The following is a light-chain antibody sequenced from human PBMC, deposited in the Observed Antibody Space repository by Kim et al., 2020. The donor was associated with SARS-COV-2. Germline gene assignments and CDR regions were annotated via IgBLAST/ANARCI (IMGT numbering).Light chain of an antibody. Sequence: SYELTQPPSVSVSPGQTARITCSGDALPKKYAYWYQQKSGQAPVLVIYEDSKRPSGIPERFSGSSSGTMATLTISGAQVEDEADYYCYSTDSSGNHYVFGTGTTVTVL. CDR3: YSTDSSGNHYV. V-gene: IGLV3-10*01. CDR1: ALPKKY. J-gene: IGLJ1*01. CDR2: EDS.